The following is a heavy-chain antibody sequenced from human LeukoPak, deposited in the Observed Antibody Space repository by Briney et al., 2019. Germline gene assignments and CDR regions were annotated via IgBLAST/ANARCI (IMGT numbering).Heavy chain of an antibody. CDR2: IEQDGSEK. Sequence: GGSLRLSCAASGFTFSSYWMSWVRQAPGKGLEWVANIEQDGSEKYYVDSVKGRFTISRDNAKNSLYLQMNSLRAEDTAVYYCARGKGTTYYYDSSGYSLFDYWGQGTLVTVSS. J-gene: IGHJ4*02. V-gene: IGHV3-7*03. D-gene: IGHD3-22*01. CDR1: GFTFSSYW. CDR3: ARGKGTTYYYDSSGYSLFDY.